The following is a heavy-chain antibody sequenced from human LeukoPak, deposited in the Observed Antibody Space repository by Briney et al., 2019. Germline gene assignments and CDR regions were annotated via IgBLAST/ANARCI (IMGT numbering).Heavy chain of an antibody. J-gene: IGHJ4*02. D-gene: IGHD6-6*01. CDR3: ARDLGWSSSH. Sequence: EASVKVSCKASGYTFTGYYMHWVRQAPGQGLEWMGWINPNSGGTNYAQKFQGRVTMTRDTSISTAYMELSKLRSDDTAVYYCARDLGWSSSHWGQGTLVTVSS. CDR1: GYTFTGYY. V-gene: IGHV1-2*02. CDR2: INPNSGGT.